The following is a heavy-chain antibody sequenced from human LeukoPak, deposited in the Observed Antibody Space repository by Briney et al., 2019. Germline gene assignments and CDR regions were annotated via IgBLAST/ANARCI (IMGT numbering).Heavy chain of an antibody. CDR2: IYTSGST. CDR3: ARGPWVRFLEWLPSYYFDY. CDR1: GGSISSGSYY. V-gene: IGHV4-61*02. Sequence: KPSQTLSLTCTVSGGSISSGSYYWSWIRQPAGKGLEWIGRIYTSGSTNYNPSLKSRVTISVDTSKNQFSLKLSSVTAADTAVYYCARGPWVRFLEWLPSYYFDYWGQGTLVTVSS. J-gene: IGHJ4*02. D-gene: IGHD3-3*01.